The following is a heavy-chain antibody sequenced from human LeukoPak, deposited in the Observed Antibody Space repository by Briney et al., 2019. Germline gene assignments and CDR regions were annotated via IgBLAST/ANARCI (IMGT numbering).Heavy chain of an antibody. CDR2: ISGVINDDT. J-gene: IGHJ4*02. Sequence: GGSLRLSCAASGFTFNNYAMSWVCQAPGKGLEWVSAISGVINDDTFYADSVKGRFTISRDNSKNTLFLQMSSLRAEDTAVYYCANEIRPNDYWGQGTQVTVSS. CDR3: ANEIRPNDY. CDR1: GFTFNNYA. D-gene: IGHD4-17*01. V-gene: IGHV3-23*01.